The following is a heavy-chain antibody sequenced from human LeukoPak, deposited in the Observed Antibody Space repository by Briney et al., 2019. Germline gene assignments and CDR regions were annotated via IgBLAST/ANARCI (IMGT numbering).Heavy chain of an antibody. CDR2: ISGSGGST. V-gene: IGHV3-23*01. CDR3: ARDGGSGNLGFDY. Sequence: GGSLRLSCAASGFTFSSYGMSWVRQAPGKGLEWVSAISGSGGSTYYADSVKGRFTISRDNSKNTLYLQMNSLRAEDTAVYYCARDGGSGNLGFDYWGQGTLVTVSS. J-gene: IGHJ4*02. CDR1: GFTFSSYG. D-gene: IGHD3-10*01.